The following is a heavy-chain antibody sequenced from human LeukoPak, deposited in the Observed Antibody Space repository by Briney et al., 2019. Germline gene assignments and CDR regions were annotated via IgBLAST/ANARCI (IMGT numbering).Heavy chain of an antibody. J-gene: IGHJ6*03. Sequence: GGSLRLSCAASGFTFSSYSMNWVRQAPGKGLEWVSSISSSSSYIYYADSVKGRFTISRDNAKNSLYLQMNSLRAEDTAVYYCARDQRGFYYYYYMDVWGKGTTVTVSS. CDR1: GFTFSSYS. D-gene: IGHD1-14*01. CDR2: ISSSSSYI. V-gene: IGHV3-21*01. CDR3: ARDQRGFYYYYYMDV.